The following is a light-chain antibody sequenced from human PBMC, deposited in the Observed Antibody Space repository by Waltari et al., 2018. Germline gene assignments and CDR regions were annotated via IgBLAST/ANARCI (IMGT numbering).Light chain of an antibody. V-gene: IGLV1-44*01. CDR3: AAWDDSLKGV. CDR1: SPHPRTTT. CDR2: NNN. Sequence: QSVLTQPPSASGTPGQRFTIPCSGSSPHPRTTTANWYQQPPGPAPKLPIYNNNHRPSGVPDRFSGSKSGTSASLAISGLQSEDEANYYCAAWDDSLKGVFGGGTKLTVL. J-gene: IGLJ3*02.